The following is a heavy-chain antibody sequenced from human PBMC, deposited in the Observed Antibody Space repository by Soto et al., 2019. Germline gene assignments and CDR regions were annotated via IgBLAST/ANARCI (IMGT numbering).Heavy chain of an antibody. Sequence: SETLSLTCAVYGGSFSGYYWSWIRQPPGKGLEWIGEINHSGSTNYNPSLKSRVTISVDTSKNQFSLKLSSVTAADTAVYYCARQESTPSYDFWSGYPRGGMDVWGQGTTVTVSS. CDR3: ARQESTPSYDFWSGYPRGGMDV. CDR2: INHSGST. V-gene: IGHV4-34*01. J-gene: IGHJ6*02. D-gene: IGHD3-3*01. CDR1: GGSFSGYY.